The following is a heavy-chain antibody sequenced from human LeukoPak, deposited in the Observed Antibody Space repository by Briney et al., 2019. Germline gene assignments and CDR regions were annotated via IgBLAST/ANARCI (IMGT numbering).Heavy chain of an antibody. CDR3: ARWWELYYYYYGMDV. Sequence: PSETLSLTCAVYGGSFSGYYWSWIRQPPGKGLEWIGEINHSGCTNYNPSLKSRVTISVDTSKNQFSLKLSSVTAADTAVYYCARWWELYYYYYGMDVWGQGTTVTVYS. D-gene: IGHD1-26*01. CDR2: INHSGCT. CDR1: GGSFSGYY. J-gene: IGHJ6*02. V-gene: IGHV4-34*01.